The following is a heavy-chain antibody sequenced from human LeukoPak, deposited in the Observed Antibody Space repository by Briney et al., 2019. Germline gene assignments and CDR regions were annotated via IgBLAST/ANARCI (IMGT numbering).Heavy chain of an antibody. J-gene: IGHJ4*02. CDR3: ARDIRAMVRGVLGY. V-gene: IGHV1-18*01. CDR2: ISAYNGNT. D-gene: IGHD3-10*01. CDR1: GYTFTSYG. Sequence: GASVKVSCKASGYTFTSYGISWVRQAPGQGLEWMGWISAYNGNTNYAQKLQGRVTMTTHTSTSRAYMELRSLRSDDTAVYYCARDIRAMVRGVLGYWGQGTLVTVSS.